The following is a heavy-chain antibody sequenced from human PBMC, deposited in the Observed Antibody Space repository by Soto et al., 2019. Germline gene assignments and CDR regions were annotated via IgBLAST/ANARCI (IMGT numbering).Heavy chain of an antibody. CDR1: GFTFSSYG. CDR2: IWYDGSNK. J-gene: IGHJ4*02. D-gene: IGHD1-26*01. CDR3: ARDLRSSGSSPGLFY. Sequence: QVQLVESGGGVVQPGRSLRLSCAASGFTFSSYGMHWVRQAPGKGLEWVAVIWYDGSNKYYADSVKGRFTISRDNSKNTLYMQMNSLRAEDTAVYYCARDLRSSGSSPGLFYWGQGTLVTVSS. V-gene: IGHV3-33*01.